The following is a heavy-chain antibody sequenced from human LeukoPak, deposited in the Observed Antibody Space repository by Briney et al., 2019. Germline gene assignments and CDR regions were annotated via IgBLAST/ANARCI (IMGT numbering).Heavy chain of an antibody. CDR1: GYTLTELS. Sequence: GASVKVSCKVSGYTLTELSMHWVRQAPGKGLEWMGGFDPEDGETIYTQKFQGRVTMTEDTSTDTAYMELSSLRSEDTAVYYCATDLLYSSGWYGEFDYWGQGTLVTVSS. J-gene: IGHJ4*02. CDR2: FDPEDGET. D-gene: IGHD6-19*01. V-gene: IGHV1-24*01. CDR3: ATDLLYSSGWYGEFDY.